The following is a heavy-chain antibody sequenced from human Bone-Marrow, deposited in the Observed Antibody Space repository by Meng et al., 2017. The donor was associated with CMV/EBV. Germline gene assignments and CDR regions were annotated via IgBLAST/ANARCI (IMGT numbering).Heavy chain of an antibody. J-gene: IGHJ6*02. CDR1: GYTFTSYG. CDR3: ARDRIVLIPAASPYGMDV. Sequence: ASVKVSCKASGYTFTSYGISWVRQAPGQGLEWMGWISAYNGNTNYAQKLQGRVTMTTDTSTSTAYMELRSLRSEDTAVYYCARDRIVLIPAASPYGMDVCGQGTTVAVSS. CDR2: ISAYNGNT. D-gene: IGHD2-2*01. V-gene: IGHV1-18*01.